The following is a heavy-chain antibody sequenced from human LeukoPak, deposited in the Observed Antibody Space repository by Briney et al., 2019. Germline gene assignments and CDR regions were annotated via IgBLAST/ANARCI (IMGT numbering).Heavy chain of an antibody. D-gene: IGHD3-22*01. J-gene: IGHJ4*02. CDR3: AGGLNDSSGYYYVDY. CDR1: GGSFSGYY. V-gene: IGHV4-34*01. Sequence: SETLSLTCAVYGGSFSGYYWSWIRQPPGKGLEWIGEINHSGSTNYNPSLKSRVTISVDTSKNQFSLKLSSVTAADTAVYYCAGGLNDSSGYYYVDYWGQGTLVTVSS. CDR2: INHSGST.